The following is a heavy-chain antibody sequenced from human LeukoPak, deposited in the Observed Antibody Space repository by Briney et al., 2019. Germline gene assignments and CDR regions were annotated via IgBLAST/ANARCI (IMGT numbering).Heavy chain of an antibody. Sequence: SSETLSLTCTVSGGSISSSSYYWGWIRQPPGKGLEWIGSIYYSGSTYYNPSLKSRVTISVDTSKNQFSLKLSSVTAADTAVYYCARRGGGSYYGLDYWGQGTLVTVSS. CDR3: ARRGGGSYYGLDY. CDR2: IYYSGST. D-gene: IGHD1-26*01. CDR1: GGSISSSSYY. J-gene: IGHJ4*02. V-gene: IGHV4-39*01.